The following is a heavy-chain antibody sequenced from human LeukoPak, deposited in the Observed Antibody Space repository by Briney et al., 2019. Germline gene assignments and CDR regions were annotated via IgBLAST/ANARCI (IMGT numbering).Heavy chain of an antibody. Sequence: KTSETLSLTCTVSGGSISTSNYYWGWIRQPPGKGLEWIGNIFYSGSTYYSPSLKSRVTISLDTSRNQFSLKLNSVTAADTAVYYCAREGRESHYDYWGQGTLVTVSS. CDR1: GGSISTSNYY. CDR2: IFYSGST. J-gene: IGHJ4*02. V-gene: IGHV4-39*07. CDR3: AREGRESHYDY.